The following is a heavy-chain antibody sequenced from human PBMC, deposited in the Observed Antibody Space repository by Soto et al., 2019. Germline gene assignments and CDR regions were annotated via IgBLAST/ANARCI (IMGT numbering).Heavy chain of an antibody. Sequence: ASVKVSCKASGYTFTNYLMHWVRQAPGQRLEWMGWINAGNGNTKYSQKFQGRVTITRDTSASTAYMELSNLRSEDTAVYYCARDYGCRGDIWSGSPCNDYYGMDVWSQGTTVTVSS. J-gene: IGHJ6*02. V-gene: IGHV1-3*01. CDR3: ARDYGCRGDIWSGSPCNDYYGMDV. D-gene: IGHD3-3*01. CDR2: INAGNGNT. CDR1: GYTFTNYL.